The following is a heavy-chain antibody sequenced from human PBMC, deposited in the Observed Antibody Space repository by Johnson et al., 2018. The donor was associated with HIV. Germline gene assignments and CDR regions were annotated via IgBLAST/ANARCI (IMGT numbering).Heavy chain of an antibody. CDR2: ISGSGGST. CDR1: GFTFSDYY. D-gene: IGHD3-22*01. V-gene: IGHV3-23*04. Sequence: VQLVESGGGLVKPGGSLRLSCAASGFTFSDYYMSWIRQAPGKGLEWVSAISGSGGSTYYADSVKGRFTISRDNSKNTLYLQMNSLRAEDTAVYYCARGTYYYDTSGYLTRPRAFDVWGQGTTVTVSS. J-gene: IGHJ3*01. CDR3: ARGTYYYDTSGYLTRPRAFDV.